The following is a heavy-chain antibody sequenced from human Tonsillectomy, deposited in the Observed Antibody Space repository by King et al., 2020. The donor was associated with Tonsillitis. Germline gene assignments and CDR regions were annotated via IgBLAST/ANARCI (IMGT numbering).Heavy chain of an antibody. J-gene: IGHJ6*02. Sequence: QLVQSGAEVKKPGASVRVSCKASGYTFTSYGISWVRQAPGQGLEWMGWISAYNGNTDYAQNFQGRVTMTTDTSTTTAYMELRTLRSDDAAMYYCARDRVIAVAGYGMDVWGQGTTVTVSS. V-gene: IGHV1-18*01. CDR2: ISAYNGNT. CDR3: ARDRVIAVAGYGMDV. D-gene: IGHD6-19*01. CDR1: GYTFTSYG.